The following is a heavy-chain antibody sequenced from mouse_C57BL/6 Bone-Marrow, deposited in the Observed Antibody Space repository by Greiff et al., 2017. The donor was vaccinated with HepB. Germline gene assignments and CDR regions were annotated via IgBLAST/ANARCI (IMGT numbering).Heavy chain of an antibody. CDR3: AKESADDGYRFAY. V-gene: IGHV1-55*01. CDR1: GYTFTSYW. D-gene: IGHD2-3*01. J-gene: IGHJ3*01. Sequence: QVQLQHPGAELVKPGASVKMSCKASGYTFTSYWITWVKQRPGQGLEWIGDIYPGSGSTNYNEKFKSKATLTVDTSSSTAYMQLSSLTSEDSAVYYCAKESADDGYRFAYWGQGTLVTVSA. CDR2: IYPGSGST.